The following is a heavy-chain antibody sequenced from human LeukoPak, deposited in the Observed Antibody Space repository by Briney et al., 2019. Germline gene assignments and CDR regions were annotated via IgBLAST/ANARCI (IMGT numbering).Heavy chain of an antibody. J-gene: IGHJ4*02. CDR2: ISSSSYT. V-gene: IGHV3-11*06. CDR3: ARVRRDTAMVKDY. D-gene: IGHD5-18*01. CDR1: GFTFSNAW. Sequence: GGSLRLSCAASGFTFSNAWMSWVRQAPGKGLEWVSYISSSSYTNYADSVKGRLTISRDNAKNSLYLQMNSLRAEDTAVYYCARVRRDTAMVKDYWGQGTLVTVSS.